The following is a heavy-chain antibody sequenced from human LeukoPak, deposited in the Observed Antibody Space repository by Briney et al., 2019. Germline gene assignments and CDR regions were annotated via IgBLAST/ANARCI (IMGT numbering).Heavy chain of an antibody. V-gene: IGHV3-43*01. CDR1: GFTFDDYT. Sequence: GGSLRLSCAASGFTFDDYTMHWVRQAPGKGLEWVSLISWDGGSTYYADSVKGRFTISRDNSKNTLYLQMNSLRAEDTAVYYCAKYSSGWYIRTDAFDIWGQGTMVTVSS. CDR3: AKYSSGWYIRTDAFDI. D-gene: IGHD6-19*01. CDR2: ISWDGGST. J-gene: IGHJ3*02.